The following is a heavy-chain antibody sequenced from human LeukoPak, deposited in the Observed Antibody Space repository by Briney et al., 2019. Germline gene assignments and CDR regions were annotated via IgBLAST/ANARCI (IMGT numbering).Heavy chain of an antibody. CDR3: AKDRALSPNY. CDR2: IWYDGSNK. Sequence: GGSLRLSCAASGFTFSSYGMHWVRQAPGKGLEWVAVIWYDGSNKYYAGSVKGRFTISRDNSKNTLYLQMNSLRAEDTAVYYCAKDRALSPNYWGQGTLVTVSS. CDR1: GFTFSSYG. D-gene: IGHD3-16*02. V-gene: IGHV3-33*06. J-gene: IGHJ4*02.